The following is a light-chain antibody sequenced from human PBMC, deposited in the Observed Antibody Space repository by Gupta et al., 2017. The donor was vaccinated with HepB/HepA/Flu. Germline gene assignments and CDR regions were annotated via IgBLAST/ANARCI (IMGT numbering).Light chain of an antibody. Sequence: YDLTQPPSVSVSPGQTASITCSGDKLGDKYACWYQQQPGQSPVLVIYQDNKRPSGIPERFSGSNSGKTATLTISGTQAMDEADYYCQAWDSSTPCVFGGGTKLTVL. CDR1: KLGDKY. V-gene: IGLV3-1*01. J-gene: IGLJ3*02. CDR3: QAWDSSTPCV. CDR2: QDN.